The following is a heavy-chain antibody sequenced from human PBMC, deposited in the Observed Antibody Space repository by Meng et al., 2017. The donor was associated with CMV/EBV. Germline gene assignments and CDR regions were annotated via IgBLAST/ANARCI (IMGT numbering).Heavy chain of an antibody. Sequence: ASVKVSCKASGYTFTSYYMHWVRQAPGQGLEWMGIINPSGGSTSYAQKFQGRVTMTRDTSTSTVYMELSSLRSEDTAVYYCARFPYSSSLGIYYFDYWGQGTRVTVSS. CDR1: GYTFTSYY. CDR3: ARFPYSSSLGIYYFDY. J-gene: IGHJ4*02. V-gene: IGHV1-46*01. D-gene: IGHD6-6*01. CDR2: INPSGGST.